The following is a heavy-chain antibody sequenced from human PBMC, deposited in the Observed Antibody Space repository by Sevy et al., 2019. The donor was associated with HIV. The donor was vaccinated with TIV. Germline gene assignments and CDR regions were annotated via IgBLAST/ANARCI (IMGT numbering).Heavy chain of an antibody. D-gene: IGHD2-8*01. J-gene: IGHJ4*02. CDR2: IYSGGST. V-gene: IGHV3-53*01. Sequence: GGSLRLSCAASGFTVSSNYMSWVRQAPGKGLEWVSVIYSGGSTYYADSVKGRFTISRDSSKNTLYLQMNTLRAEETAVYYCAGDGTDSVDCINGVCYTAHFDYWGQGTLVTVSS. CDR1: GFTVSSNY. CDR3: AGDGTDSVDCINGVCYTAHFDY.